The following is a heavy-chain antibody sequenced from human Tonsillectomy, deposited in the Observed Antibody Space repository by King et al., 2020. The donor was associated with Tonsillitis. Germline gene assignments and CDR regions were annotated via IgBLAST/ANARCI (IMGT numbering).Heavy chain of an antibody. CDR3: ARGVMDIVVVPAAISAWYFDL. Sequence: VQLQQWGAGLLKPSETLSLTCAVYGGSFSGYYWTWIRQPPGKGLEWIGEINHSGSTNYNPSLKSRVTISVDTSKNQFSLKLSSVTAADTAVYYCARGVMDIVVVPAAISAWYFDLWGRGTLVPVSS. CDR2: INHSGST. CDR1: GGSFSGYY. V-gene: IGHV4-34*01. J-gene: IGHJ2*01. D-gene: IGHD2-2*02.